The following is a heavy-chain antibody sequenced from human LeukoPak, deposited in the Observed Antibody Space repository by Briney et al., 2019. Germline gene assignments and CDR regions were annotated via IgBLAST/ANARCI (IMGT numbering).Heavy chain of an antibody. CDR1: GDSISSYY. Sequence: PSETLSLTCTVSGDSISSYYWSWIRQPPGKGLEWIGYIYYSGGTNYNPSLKSRITISADTSKNQFSLRLSSMTAADTAVYYCARQLYYGMDVWGQETTVTVYS. CDR2: IYYSGGT. J-gene: IGHJ6*02. D-gene: IGHD1-1*01. CDR3: ARQLYYGMDV. V-gene: IGHV4-59*01.